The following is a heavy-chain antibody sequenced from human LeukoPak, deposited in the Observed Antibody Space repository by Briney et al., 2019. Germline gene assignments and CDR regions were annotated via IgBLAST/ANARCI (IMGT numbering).Heavy chain of an antibody. J-gene: IGHJ4*02. CDR2: ISVSDGTI. V-gene: IGHV3-48*01. D-gene: IGHD2/OR15-2a*01. Sequence: GGSLRLSCATSGFSFNSYGMNWVRQAPGKGLEWVSYISVSDGTIYYADSVKGRFTISIDNAKNSLFLQMNSLRVEDTAIYYCTRDTHFYDYWGQGTLVTVSS. CDR1: GFSFNSYG. CDR3: TRDTHFYDY.